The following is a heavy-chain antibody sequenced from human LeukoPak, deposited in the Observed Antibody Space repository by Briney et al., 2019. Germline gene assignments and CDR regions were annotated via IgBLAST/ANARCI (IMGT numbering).Heavy chain of an antibody. CDR1: GGSFSGYY. J-gene: IGHJ4*02. CDR3: ARAHQTYYYDSSGYGKVANDY. CDR2: INHSGST. Sequence: SETLSLTCAVYGGSFSGYYWSWIRQPPGKGLEWIGEINHSGSTNYNPSLKSRVTISVDTSKNQFSLKLSSVTAADTAVYYCARAHQTYYYDSSGYGKVANDYWGQGTLVIVSS. D-gene: IGHD3-22*01. V-gene: IGHV4-34*01.